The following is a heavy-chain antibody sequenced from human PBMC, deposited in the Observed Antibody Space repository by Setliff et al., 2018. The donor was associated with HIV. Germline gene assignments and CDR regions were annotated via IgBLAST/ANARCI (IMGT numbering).Heavy chain of an antibody. D-gene: IGHD3-10*01. CDR3: ARARGPPLPVLDF. CDR2: IYHSGST. J-gene: IGHJ4*02. V-gene: IGHV4-39*01. CDR1: GGSISSNSYY. Sequence: SETLSLTCTVPGGSISSNSYYWGWIRQPPGKGLEWIGNIYHSGSTYYNPSLKSRVTISVDTSKNQFSLKLSSVTAADTAVYYCARARGPPLPVLDFWGPGTLVTVSS.